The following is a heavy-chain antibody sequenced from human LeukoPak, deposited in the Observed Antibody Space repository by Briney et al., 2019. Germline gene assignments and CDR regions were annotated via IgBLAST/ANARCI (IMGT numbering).Heavy chain of an antibody. J-gene: IGHJ4*02. CDR2: IYYSGST. D-gene: IGHD1-26*01. CDR1: GGSISSYY. Sequence: SETLSLTCTVSGGSISSYYWSWIRQPPEKGLEWIGYIYYSGSTNYNPSLKSRVTISVDTSKNQFSLKLSSVTAADTAVYYCARAQSGSSPVYWGQGTLVTVSS. V-gene: IGHV4-59*01. CDR3: ARAQSGSSPVY.